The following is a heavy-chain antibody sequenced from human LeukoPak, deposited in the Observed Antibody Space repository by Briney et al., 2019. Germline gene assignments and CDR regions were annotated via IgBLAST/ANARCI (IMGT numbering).Heavy chain of an antibody. Sequence: KSSETLSLTCTASGGSISSSSYYWGWIRQPPGKGLEWIGSIYYSGSTYYNPSLKSRVTISVDTSKNQFSLKLSSVTAADTAVYYCARDVWYSSSSPQHYYYMDVWGKGTTVTVSS. D-gene: IGHD6-6*01. CDR3: ARDVWYSSSSPQHYYYMDV. CDR2: IYYSGST. CDR1: GGSISSSSYY. J-gene: IGHJ6*03. V-gene: IGHV4-39*07.